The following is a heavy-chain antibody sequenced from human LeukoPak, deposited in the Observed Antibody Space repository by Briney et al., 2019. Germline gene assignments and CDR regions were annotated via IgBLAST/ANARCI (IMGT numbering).Heavy chain of an antibody. CDR2: ISGSGGST. V-gene: IGHV3-23*01. D-gene: IGHD3-10*01. Sequence: PGGSLRHSCAASGFTFSSYAMGWVCQAPGKGLEWVSGISGSGGSTYYADSVKGRFTISRDNSKNTLYLQVNSLRAEDTAVYYCAKNYYGSGSHGANFDYWGQRTLVTVSS. J-gene: IGHJ4*02. CDR1: GFTFSSYA. CDR3: AKNYYGSGSHGANFDY.